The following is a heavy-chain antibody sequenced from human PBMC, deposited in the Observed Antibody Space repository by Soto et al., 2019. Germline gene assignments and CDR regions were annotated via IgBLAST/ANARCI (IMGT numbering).Heavy chain of an antibody. CDR1: GGSISSGDYY. V-gene: IGHV4-30-4*01. J-gene: IGHJ5*02. CDR3: ARERPDGARLDP. D-gene: IGHD6-6*01. CDR2: IYYSGST. Sequence: QVQLQESGPGLVKPSQTLSLTCTVSGGSISSGDYYWSWIRQPPGKCLEWIGYIYYSGSTYYNPSLKSRVTISVDTSKHQFSLKLSSVTAADTAVYYCARERPDGARLDPWGQGTLVTASS.